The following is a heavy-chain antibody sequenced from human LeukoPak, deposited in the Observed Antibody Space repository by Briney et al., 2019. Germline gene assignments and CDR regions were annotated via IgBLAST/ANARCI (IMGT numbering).Heavy chain of an antibody. Sequence: SQTLSLTCTVSGGSISSGDYYWSWIRQPPGKGLEWIGYIYYSGSTYYNPSLKSRVTISVDTSKNQFSLKLSSVTAADTAVHYCARDYFGLLWFGDWGQGTLVTVSS. CDR1: GGSISSGDYY. CDR3: ARDYFGLLWFGD. J-gene: IGHJ4*02. V-gene: IGHV4-30-4*01. D-gene: IGHD3-10*01. CDR2: IYYSGST.